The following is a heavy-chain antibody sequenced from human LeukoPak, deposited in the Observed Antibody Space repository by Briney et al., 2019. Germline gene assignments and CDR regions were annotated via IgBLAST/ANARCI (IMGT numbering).Heavy chain of an antibody. CDR3: ARDAADSSGYYYHYYYYGMDV. CDR2: TYYRSKWYN. Sequence: SQTLSLTCAISGDSVSSNSAAWNWIRQSPSRGLEWLGRTYYRSKWYNDYAVSVKSRITTNPDTSKNQFSLQLNSVTPEDTAVYYCARDAADSSGYYYHYYYYGMDVWGQGTTVTVSS. CDR1: GDSVSSNSAA. D-gene: IGHD3-22*01. V-gene: IGHV6-1*01. J-gene: IGHJ6*02.